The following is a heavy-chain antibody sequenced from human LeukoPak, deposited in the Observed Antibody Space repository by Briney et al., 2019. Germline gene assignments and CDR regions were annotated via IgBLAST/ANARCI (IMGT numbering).Heavy chain of an antibody. CDR1: GGSISGYY. J-gene: IGHJ4*02. CDR2: ISYSGST. D-gene: IGHD3-10*01. CDR3: ARSYGSGSYLDS. Sequence: SETLSLTCTVSGGSISGYYWSWIRQPPGKGLEWIGYISYSGSTKYNPSLKSRVTISVDTSKNHFSLNLSSATAADTAVYYCARSYGSGSYLDSWGQGTLVTVSS. V-gene: IGHV4-59*01.